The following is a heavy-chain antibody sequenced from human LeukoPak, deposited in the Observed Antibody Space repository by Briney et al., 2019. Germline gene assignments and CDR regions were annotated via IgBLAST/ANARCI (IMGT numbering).Heavy chain of an antibody. Sequence: PSETLSLTCTVSGGSISSGTYYWGWFRQPPGKGLEWIGSIYYSGSTSYNPSLKSRVTISVDTSKNQFSLKLDSVTAADTAVYYCARNASDSGTSYFDYWGQGTLVTVSS. CDR1: GGSISSGTYY. J-gene: IGHJ4*02. D-gene: IGHD1-26*01. V-gene: IGHV4-39*01. CDR2: IYYSGST. CDR3: ARNASDSGTSYFDY.